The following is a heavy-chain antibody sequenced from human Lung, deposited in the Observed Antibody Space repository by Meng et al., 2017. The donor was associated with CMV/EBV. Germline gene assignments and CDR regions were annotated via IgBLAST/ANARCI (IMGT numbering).Heavy chain of an antibody. CDR2: ISSSSSYI. V-gene: IGHV3-21*01. CDR3: ARDLYDFWSGWSY. Sequence: GGSLRLSCEVSGLTFRNYNLDWVRQAPGKGLEWVSSISSSSSYIYYADSVKGRFTISRDNAKNSLYLQMNSLRAEDTAVYYCARDLYDFWSGWSYWGQGTLVTVSS. J-gene: IGHJ4*02. CDR1: GLTFRNYN. D-gene: IGHD3-3*01.